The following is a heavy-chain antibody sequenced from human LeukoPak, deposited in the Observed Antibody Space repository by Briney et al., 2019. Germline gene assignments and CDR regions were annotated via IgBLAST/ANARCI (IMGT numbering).Heavy chain of an antibody. CDR1: GFTVNNEY. Sequence: GGSLRLSCAASGFTVNNEYMYWVRQAPGRGLECVSLIYADGRTFYADSVMGRFTISRDNSRNTLDLQMDSLRAEDTAVYYCAKFRGGTYYHYCMDVWGKGTTVAVSS. D-gene: IGHD1-1*01. V-gene: IGHV3-66*01. CDR3: AKFRGGTYYHYCMDV. CDR2: IYADGRT. J-gene: IGHJ6*03.